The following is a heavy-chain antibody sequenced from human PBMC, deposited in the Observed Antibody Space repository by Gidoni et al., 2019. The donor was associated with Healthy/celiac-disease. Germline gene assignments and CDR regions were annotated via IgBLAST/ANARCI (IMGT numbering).Heavy chain of an antibody. Sequence: QVQLVQSGAEVKKPGSSVKVSCMASGATFSSYATSWVRQATGQGLEWMGGIIPNFGTANYAQKFQGRVTITADESTSTAYMELSRLRSEETAVYYCARAGTVDYYYGMDVWGQGTTVTVSS. D-gene: IGHD1-1*01. CDR2: IIPNFGTA. V-gene: IGHV1-69*01. CDR1: GATFSSYA. J-gene: IGHJ6*02. CDR3: ARAGTVDYYYGMDV.